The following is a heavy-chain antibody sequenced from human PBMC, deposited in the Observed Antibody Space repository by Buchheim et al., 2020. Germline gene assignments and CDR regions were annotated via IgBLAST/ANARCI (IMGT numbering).Heavy chain of an antibody. J-gene: IGHJ4*02. D-gene: IGHD6-13*01. CDR1: GFTFSTFA. Sequence: EVQLLESGGGLIQPGGSLRLSCAASGFTFSTFAMSWVRQAPGKGLEWVSGVEDSGGSTYYADSVKGRFTISRDNSKNTLYLQMNSLRAEDTALYYCAKVTAGKFFFDYWGQGNL. CDR3: AKVTAGKFFFDY. CDR2: VEDSGGST. V-gene: IGHV3-23*01.